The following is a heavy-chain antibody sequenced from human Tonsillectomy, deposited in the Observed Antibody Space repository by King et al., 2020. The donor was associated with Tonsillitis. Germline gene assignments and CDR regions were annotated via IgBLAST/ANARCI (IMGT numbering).Heavy chain of an antibody. CDR3: AHGWERPMAFSY. CDR1: GFSLNIAGVG. J-gene: IGHJ4*02. CDR2: ISWDGAK. Sequence: ITLKESGPTLVKPTQTLTLTCTFSGFSLNIAGVGVGWIRQPPGQALEWLAFISWDGAKRYSPSLKNRLTITKDTSKSQVVLTMTNMDPVDTGTYFCAHGWERPMAFSYWGQGTLVTVSS. D-gene: IGHD1-26*01. V-gene: IGHV2-5*02.